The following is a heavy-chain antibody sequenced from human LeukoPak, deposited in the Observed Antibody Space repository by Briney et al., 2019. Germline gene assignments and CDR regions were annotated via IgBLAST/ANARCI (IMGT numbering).Heavy chain of an antibody. D-gene: IGHD3-22*01. Sequence: GGSLRLSCAASGFTFGNFGMHWVRQAPGKGLEWVAVISYDGSNKYYADSVKGRFTISRDNSKNTLYLQMNSLRAEDTAVYYCVRSYYDSSGFFDYWGQGTLVTVSS. J-gene: IGHJ4*02. CDR2: ISYDGSNK. V-gene: IGHV3-30*03. CDR1: GFTFGNFG. CDR3: VRSYYDSSGFFDY.